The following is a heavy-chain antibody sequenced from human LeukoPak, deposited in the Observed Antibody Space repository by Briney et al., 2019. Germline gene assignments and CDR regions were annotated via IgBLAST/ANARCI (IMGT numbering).Heavy chain of an antibody. J-gene: IGHJ4*02. CDR3: ARGNVWSGLDY. CDR2: IYYSGST. D-gene: IGHD3-16*01. CDR1: GGSISSYY. V-gene: IGHV4-59*01. Sequence: KPSETLSLPCTVSGGSISSYYWSWIRQPPGKGLEWIGYIYYSGSTNYNPSLKSRVTISVDTSKNQFSLKLSSVTAADTAVYYCARGNVWSGLDYWGQGTLVTVSS.